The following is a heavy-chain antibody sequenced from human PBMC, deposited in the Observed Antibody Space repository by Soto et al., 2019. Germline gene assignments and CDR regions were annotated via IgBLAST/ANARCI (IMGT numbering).Heavy chain of an antibody. Sequence: QVQLVQSGGEVKKPGASVKVSCQASGYTFSNYAISWLRQAPGQGPEWMGWISAYSGKTDYAPKFQDRLTLTTDTSTSTAYMEFRSLRSDDTAVYYCTKDEPRWLHGPFDYWGQGTLVTVSS. V-gene: IGHV1-18*01. D-gene: IGHD5-18*01. J-gene: IGHJ4*02. CDR2: ISAYSGKT. CDR3: TKDEPRWLHGPFDY. CDR1: GYTFSNYA.